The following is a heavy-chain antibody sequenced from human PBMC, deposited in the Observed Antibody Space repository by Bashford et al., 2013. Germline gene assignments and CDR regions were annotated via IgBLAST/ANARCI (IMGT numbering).Heavy chain of an antibody. CDR2: IYGDDEK. V-gene: IGHV2-5*02. D-gene: IGHD2-2*01. CDR1: GFSLTNSGVG. Sequence: SGPTLVKPTQTLTLTCSFSGFSLTNSGVGVGWIRQPPGKALEWLAFIYGDDEKRYRPTLRTRVSITKDTSENEVVLTLAVYYCAKDMGYCSTRNCYPTGAVDVWGQGTTVTVSS. CDR3: TRNCYPTGAVDV. J-gene: IGHJ6*02.